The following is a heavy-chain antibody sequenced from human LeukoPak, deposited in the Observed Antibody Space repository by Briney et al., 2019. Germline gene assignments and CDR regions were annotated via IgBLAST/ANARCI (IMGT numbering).Heavy chain of an antibody. CDR3: ARSPPNWKQQLAFGYFDL. V-gene: IGHV4-4*09. CDR1: GGSISSYY. J-gene: IGHJ2*01. Sequence: SETLSLTCTVSGGSISSYYWSWIRPPPGKGLEWIGYIYTSGSTNYNPPLKSRVTISVDTSKNQFSLKLGSVTAADTAVYYCARSPPNWKQQLAFGYFDLWGRGTLVTVSS. CDR2: IYTSGST. D-gene: IGHD6-13*01.